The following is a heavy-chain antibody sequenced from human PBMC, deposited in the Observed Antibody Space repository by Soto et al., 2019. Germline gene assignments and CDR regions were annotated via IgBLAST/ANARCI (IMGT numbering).Heavy chain of an antibody. J-gene: IGHJ5*02. CDR2: IYYTGKT. CDR1: GDYIHVGGYY. V-gene: IGHV4-30-4*01. Sequence: PSETLSLTCSVSGDYIHVGGYYWTWIRQRPGKGLEWMGYIYYTGKTYYNPSLESRLTMSVDRSKNQFSLRLTSVTAADTAVYFCVRDLTRNANCIVPWCQGTFLTVFS. CDR3: VRDLTRNANCIVP.